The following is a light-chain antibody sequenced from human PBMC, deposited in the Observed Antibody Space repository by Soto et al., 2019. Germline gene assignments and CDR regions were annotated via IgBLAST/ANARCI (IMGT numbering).Light chain of an antibody. Sequence: EIVMTQSPATLSVSPGERATLSCRASQSVSTKLAWYKQKPGQAPRLLIYGASTRATGIPARFSGSGSGTEFTLTISSLQPEDFAVYYCQHYNNWPLTFGGGTKVDIK. J-gene: IGKJ4*01. CDR2: GAS. CDR3: QHYNNWPLT. V-gene: IGKV3-15*01. CDR1: QSVSTK.